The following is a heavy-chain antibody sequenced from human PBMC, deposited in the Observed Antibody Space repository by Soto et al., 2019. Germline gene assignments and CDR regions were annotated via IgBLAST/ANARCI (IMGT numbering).Heavy chain of an antibody. V-gene: IGHV4-39*01. Sequence: QLQLQESGPGLVKPSETLSRTCTVSGGSISSSSYYWGWIRQPPGKGLEWIGSIYYSGSTYYNPSLKSRVTISVDTSKNQFSLKLSSVTAADTAVYYCARRNGYSSGWYPAYFDYRGQGTLVTVSS. CDR1: GGSISSSSYY. CDR2: IYYSGST. D-gene: IGHD6-19*01. J-gene: IGHJ4*02. CDR3: ARRNGYSSGWYPAYFDY.